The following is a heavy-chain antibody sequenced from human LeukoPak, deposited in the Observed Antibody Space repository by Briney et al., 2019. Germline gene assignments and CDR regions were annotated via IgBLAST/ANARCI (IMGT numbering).Heavy chain of an antibody. V-gene: IGHV1-69*13. Sequence: ASVKVSCKASGGTFSSYAISWVRQAPGQGLEWMGGIIPIFGTANYAQKFQGRDTITADESTSTAYMELSSLRSEDTAVYYCARVGYYDSSGYYYVTPGYWGQGTLVTVSS. J-gene: IGHJ4*02. D-gene: IGHD3-22*01. CDR2: IIPIFGTA. CDR3: ARVGYYDSSGYYYVTPGY. CDR1: GGTFSSYA.